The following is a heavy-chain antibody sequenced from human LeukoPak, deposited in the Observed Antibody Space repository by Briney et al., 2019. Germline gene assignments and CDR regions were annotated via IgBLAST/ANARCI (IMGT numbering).Heavy chain of an antibody. CDR3: ARQAYQLLFYLDV. D-gene: IGHD2-2*01. J-gene: IGHJ6*03. CDR1: GGSISSYY. CDR2: IYTSGST. Sequence: SETLSLTCTVSGGSISSYYWSWIRQPPGKGLEWIGHIYTSGSTNYNPSLKSRVTISIDTSKKQFSLKLNSVTATDTAVYYCARQAYQLLFYLDVWGKGTTVTVSS. V-gene: IGHV4-4*09.